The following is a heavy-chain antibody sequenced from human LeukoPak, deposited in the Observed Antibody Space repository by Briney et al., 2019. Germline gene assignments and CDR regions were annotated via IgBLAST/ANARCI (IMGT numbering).Heavy chain of an antibody. D-gene: IGHD6-19*01. CDR3: ARGTLYSGWSYYFDY. Sequence: SETLSLTCTVSGYSISSGYYWGWIRQPPGKGLEWIGSIYHSGSTYYNPSLKSRVTISVDTSKNQFSLKLSSVTAADTAMYYCARGTLYSGWSYYFDYWGQGSQVTVSS. J-gene: IGHJ4*02. CDR2: IYHSGST. CDR1: GYSISSGYY. V-gene: IGHV4-38-2*02.